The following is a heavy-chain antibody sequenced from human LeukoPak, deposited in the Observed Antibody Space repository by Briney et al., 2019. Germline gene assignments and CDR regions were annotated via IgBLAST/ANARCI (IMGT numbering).Heavy chain of an antibody. V-gene: IGHV3-7*01. CDR3: ATEPGIGYAFDI. Sequence: PGGSLRLSCVASGITSRNYWMSWVRQAPGKGLEWVANINPDGSTENYVPSVKGRFTLSRDNARNSLSLQMNSLRAEDTAVYYCATEPGIGYAFDIWGRGTMVTVSS. CDR1: GITSRNYW. CDR2: INPDGSTE. D-gene: IGHD2-15*01. J-gene: IGHJ3*02.